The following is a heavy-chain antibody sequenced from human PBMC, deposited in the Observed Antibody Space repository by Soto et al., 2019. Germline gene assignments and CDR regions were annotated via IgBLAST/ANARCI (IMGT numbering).Heavy chain of an antibody. J-gene: IGHJ6*02. CDR3: ARTFDYYGMDV. CDR2: IYHAGSV. V-gene: IGHV4-38-2*01. Sequence: PSETLSLTCAVSGYSIASGYYWAWIRQSPGKGLELIGSIYHAGSVYYNPSLNSRVAVSLDTSKNHFSLKLTSVTAADTAVYYCARTFDYYGMDVWGQGTTVTVSS. CDR1: GYSIASGYY.